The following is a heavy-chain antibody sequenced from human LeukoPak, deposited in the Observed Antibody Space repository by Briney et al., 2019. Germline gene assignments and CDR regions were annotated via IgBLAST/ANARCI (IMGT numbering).Heavy chain of an antibody. D-gene: IGHD6-13*01. J-gene: IGHJ4*02. CDR2: ISAYNGNT. V-gene: IGHV1-18*01. CDR1: GYTFTNYG. Sequence: ASVKVSCKASGYTFTNYGISWVRQAPGQGLEWMGWISAYNGNTNYAQKLQGRVTMTTDTSTSTAYMELRSLRSDDTAVYYCARYEPAGTPVGYWGQGTLVTVSS. CDR3: ARYEPAGTPVGY.